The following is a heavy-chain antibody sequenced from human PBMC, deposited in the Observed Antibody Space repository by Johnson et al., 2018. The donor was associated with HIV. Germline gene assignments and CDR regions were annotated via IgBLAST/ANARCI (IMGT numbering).Heavy chain of an antibody. V-gene: IGHV3-30*04. J-gene: IGHJ3*02. D-gene: IGHD6-13*01. CDR3: AKVAVATAAGGVGLNI. Sequence: QVQLVESGGGVVQPGRSLRLSCAASGFTFSSYAMHWVRQAPGKGLEWVAVISYDGSDKYYADSVRGRFTISRDNSKNTLYLQMNSLRIEDTAVYYCAKVAVATAAGGVGLNIWGPGTMVTVSS. CDR2: ISYDGSDK. CDR1: GFTFSSYA.